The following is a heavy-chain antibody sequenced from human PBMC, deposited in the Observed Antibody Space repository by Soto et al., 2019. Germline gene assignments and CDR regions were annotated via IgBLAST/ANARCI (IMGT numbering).Heavy chain of an antibody. Sequence: ASVKVSCKTSGYSFTDYKLHWVRQAPGQGLEWMGWVDPNGGGSNSAQKFQGSVTMTWDTSITTAYLDLTRLTTNDTATYFCATWVDYDYWGQGTLVTVSS. CDR2: VDPNGGGS. D-gene: IGHD4-17*01. V-gene: IGHV1-2*04. J-gene: IGHJ4*02. CDR3: ATWVDYDY. CDR1: GYSFTDYK.